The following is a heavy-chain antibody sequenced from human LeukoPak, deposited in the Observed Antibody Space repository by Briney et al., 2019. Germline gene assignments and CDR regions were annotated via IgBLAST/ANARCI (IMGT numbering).Heavy chain of an antibody. J-gene: IGHJ5*02. CDR3: AKGGPEASAGLSWFDP. D-gene: IGHD1-14*01. CDR1: GGSISSYY. CDR2: SYYSGNA. V-gene: IGHV4-59*01. Sequence: SETLSLTCTVSGGSISSYYWSWMRQPPGKGLELIAYSYYSGNANYNPSLESRVIISVDTSMNQFSLKVTSVTAADTAVYYCAKGGPEASAGLSWFDPWGQGILVTVSS.